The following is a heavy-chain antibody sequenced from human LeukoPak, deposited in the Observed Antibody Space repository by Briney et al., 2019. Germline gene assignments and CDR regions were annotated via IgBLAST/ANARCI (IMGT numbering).Heavy chain of an antibody. CDR1: GGSISPYY. Sequence: SETLSLTCTVSGGSISPYYWSWIRQPPGKGLEWIGCVYYSGSTKYNPSLKSRLTISVDTSKNQFSLKVSSVTAADTAVYYCAREGSYWDFDSWGQGTLVTVSS. CDR2: VYYSGST. J-gene: IGHJ4*02. V-gene: IGHV4-59*01. CDR3: AREGSYWDFDS. D-gene: IGHD2-8*02.